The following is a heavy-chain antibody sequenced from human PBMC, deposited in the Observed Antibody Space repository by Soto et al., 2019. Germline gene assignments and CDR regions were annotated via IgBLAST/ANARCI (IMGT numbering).Heavy chain of an antibody. V-gene: IGHV1-69*13. D-gene: IGHD3-10*01. CDR3: ASNVLLWFGELAPRFLYYYYSGMDV. CDR1: GGTFSSYA. CDR2: IIPIFGTA. J-gene: IGHJ6*02. Sequence: SVKVSCKASGGTFSSYAISWVRQAPGQGLEWMGGIIPIFGTANYAQKFQGRVTITADESTSTAYMELSSLRSEDTAVYYCASNVLLWFGELAPRFLYYYYSGMDVWGQGTTVTVSS.